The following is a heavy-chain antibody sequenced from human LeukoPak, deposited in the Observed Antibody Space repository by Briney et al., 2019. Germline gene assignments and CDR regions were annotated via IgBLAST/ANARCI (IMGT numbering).Heavy chain of an antibody. J-gene: IGHJ4*02. Sequence: PSQTLSLTCTVSGGSISSGSYYWSWIRQPAGKGLEWIGRIYTSGSTNYNPSLKSRVTISVDTSKNQFSLKLSSVTAADTAVYYCARWVSYGDYFDYWGQGTLVTVSS. CDR1: GGSISSGSYY. CDR2: IYTSGST. V-gene: IGHV4-61*02. CDR3: ARWVSYGDYFDY. D-gene: IGHD4-17*01.